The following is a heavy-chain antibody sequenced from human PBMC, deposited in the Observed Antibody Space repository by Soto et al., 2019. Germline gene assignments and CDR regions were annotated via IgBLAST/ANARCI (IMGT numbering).Heavy chain of an antibody. J-gene: IGHJ4*02. CDR2: INSDGSST. CDR3: TRVWGYGSGNRKFDY. CDR1: GFTFSSYW. V-gene: IGHV3-74*01. Sequence: GSLRLSCVASGFTFSSYWMHWVRQAPGKGLGWVSRINSDGSSTSYADSVKGRFTISRDNAKNTLYLQMNSLRAEDTAVYYCTRVWGYGSGNRKFDYWGQGTLVTVSS. D-gene: IGHD3-10*01.